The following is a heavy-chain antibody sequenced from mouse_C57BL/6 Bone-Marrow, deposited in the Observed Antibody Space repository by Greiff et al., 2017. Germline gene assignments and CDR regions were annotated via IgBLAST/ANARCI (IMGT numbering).Heavy chain of an antibody. J-gene: IGHJ3*01. CDR2: INPNYGTT. CDR1: GYSFTDYN. CDR3: ARPIYYGNYAWFAY. D-gene: IGHD2-1*01. Sequence: EVKLVESGPELVKPGASVKISCKASGYSFTDYNMNWVKQSNGTSLEWIGVINPNYGTTSYNQKFKGKATLTVDQSSSTAYMQLNSLTSEDSAVYYCARPIYYGNYAWFAYWGQGTLVTVSA. V-gene: IGHV1-39*01.